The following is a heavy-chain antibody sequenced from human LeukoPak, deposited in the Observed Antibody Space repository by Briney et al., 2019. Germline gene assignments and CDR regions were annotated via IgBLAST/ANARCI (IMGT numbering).Heavy chain of an antibody. CDR2: VFHTGDT. CDR1: GGSISSYY. CDR3: ARHPFATPFDH. J-gene: IGHJ4*02. Sequence: SETLSLTCTVSGGSISSYYWSWIRQPPGKGLGWIGYVFHTGDTNSNPSLKSRVTVSLDTSTSQVSLRLTSVTAADTAVYYCARHPFATPFDHWGRGILVTVSS. V-gene: IGHV4-59*08. D-gene: IGHD2-15*01.